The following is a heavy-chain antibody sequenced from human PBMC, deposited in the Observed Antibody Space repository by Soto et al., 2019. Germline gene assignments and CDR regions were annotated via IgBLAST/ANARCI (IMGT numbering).Heavy chain of an antibody. J-gene: IGHJ4*02. V-gene: IGHV4-39*01. CDR1: GGSISSSSYY. Sequence: PSETLSLTCTVSGGSISSSSYYWGWIRQPPGKGLEWIGSIYYSGSTYYNPSLKSRVTISVDTSKNQFSLKLSSVTAADTAVYYCARSMTTVVTLDYWGLGTLVTVSS. D-gene: IGHD4-17*01. CDR3: ARSMTTVVTLDY. CDR2: IYYSGST.